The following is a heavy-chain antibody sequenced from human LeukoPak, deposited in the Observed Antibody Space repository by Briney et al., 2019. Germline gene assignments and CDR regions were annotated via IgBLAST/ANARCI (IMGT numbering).Heavy chain of an antibody. D-gene: IGHD3-22*01. V-gene: IGHV3-7*01. CDR2: IKQDGSER. J-gene: IGHJ4*02. CDR3: ATYSDDSGHLRRFDY. CDR1: GFTFSSYG. Sequence: GGTLRLSCAASGFTFSSYGMSWVRQAPGKGLEWVASIKQDGSERYYVDSVKGRFTISRDNVENSLYLQMNSLRAEDTAVYYCATYSDDSGHLRRFDYWGQGTLVSVSS.